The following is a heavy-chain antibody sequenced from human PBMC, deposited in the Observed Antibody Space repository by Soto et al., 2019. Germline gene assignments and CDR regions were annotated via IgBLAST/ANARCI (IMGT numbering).Heavy chain of an antibody. CDR1: GFTFSSYG. J-gene: IGHJ3*02. CDR2: SWYDGSNK. D-gene: IGHD3-22*01. V-gene: IGHV3-33*01. Sequence: GGSLRLSCAASGFTFSSYGMHWVRQAPGKGLEWVAVSWYDGSNKYFADSVKGRFTISRDNSRNTLYLQMNSMRAEDTAVYYCARGDYYASSGYYYRGTGAFDIWGQGTMVTVSS. CDR3: ARGDYYASSGYYYRGTGAFDI.